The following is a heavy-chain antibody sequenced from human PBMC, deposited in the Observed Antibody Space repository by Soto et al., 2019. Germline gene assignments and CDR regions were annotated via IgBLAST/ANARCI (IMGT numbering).Heavy chain of an antibody. CDR2: IDASGNT. D-gene: IGHD3-9*01. V-gene: IGHV4-4*07. Sequence: SETLSLTCTVSVDSITTYYWNWIRQPAGKGLEWIGRIDASGNTNYNPSLNSRVTLSVDTSKKQFSLKLTSVTAADTAVYYCARFSNDWFQTEGMDVWGQGTTVTVSS. CDR1: VDSITTYY. J-gene: IGHJ6*02. CDR3: ARFSNDWFQTEGMDV.